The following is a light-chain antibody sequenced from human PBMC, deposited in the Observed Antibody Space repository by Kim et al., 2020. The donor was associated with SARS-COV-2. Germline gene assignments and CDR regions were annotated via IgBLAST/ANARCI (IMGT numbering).Light chain of an antibody. CDR2: DAS. CDR1: QGISNY. V-gene: IGKV1-33*01. J-gene: IGKJ2*01. CDR3: QQYDSHPYT. Sequence: SASIGDRVTITCQASQGISNYLNWYQQKPGKAPKLLIYDASNLETGVPSRFSGSGSGTDFTFTISSLQPEDIATYYCQQYDSHPYTFGQGTKLEI.